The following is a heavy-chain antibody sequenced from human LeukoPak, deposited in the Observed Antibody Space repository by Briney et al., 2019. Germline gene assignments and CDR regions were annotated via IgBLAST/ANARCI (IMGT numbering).Heavy chain of an antibody. CDR1: GGSISSSSYY. J-gene: IGHJ4*02. D-gene: IGHD2-15*01. CDR3: ARLYCSGGSCYYNYGDYIDY. Sequence: SETLSLTCTLSGGSISSSSYYWGWIRQPPGKGLEWIGSIYYSGSTYYNPSLKSRVTISVDTSKNQFSLKLSSVTAADTAVYYCARLYCSGGSCYYNYGDYIDYWGQATLVTVSS. V-gene: IGHV4-39*01. CDR2: IYYSGST.